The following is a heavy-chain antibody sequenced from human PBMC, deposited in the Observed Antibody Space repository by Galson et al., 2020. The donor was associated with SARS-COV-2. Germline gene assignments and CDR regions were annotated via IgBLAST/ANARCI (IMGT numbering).Heavy chain of an antibody. CDR3: ARGARDMKMIVLVRTSVACSFDF. D-gene: IGHD3-22*01. V-gene: IGHV4-34*01. Sequence: SQASETLSLTCAVYGGSFSGYYWSWIRQPPGKGLEWIGEINHSGNINYNPSLKSRVTISLDTSKNQFSLKLSSVTAADTAVYYCARGARDMKMIVLVRTSVACSFDFWGQGTLVTVAS. J-gene: IGHJ4*02. CDR1: GGSFSGYY. CDR2: INHSGNI.